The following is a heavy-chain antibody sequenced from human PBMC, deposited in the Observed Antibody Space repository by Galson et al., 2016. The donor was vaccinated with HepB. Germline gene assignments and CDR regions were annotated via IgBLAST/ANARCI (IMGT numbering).Heavy chain of an antibody. CDR3: ARGAPDYYDSSGYYYAMDGAYYFDY. Sequence: ETLSLTCTVSGGSINGYFWSWIRQPPEKGLEWVGWIHSIGSTQYNPPLSSRVTISLDTSKNQFSLKLSSVTAADTAVYYCARGAPDYYDSSGYYYAMDGAYYFDYWGQGTLVTVSS. D-gene: IGHD3-22*01. J-gene: IGHJ4*02. V-gene: IGHV4-4*09. CDR1: GGSINGYF. CDR2: IHSIGST.